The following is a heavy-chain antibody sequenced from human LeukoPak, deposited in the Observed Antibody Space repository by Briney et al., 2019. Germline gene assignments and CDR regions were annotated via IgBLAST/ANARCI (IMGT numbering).Heavy chain of an antibody. Sequence: SETLSLTCTVSGGSISSGSYYWSWIRQPAGKGLEWIGRIYTSGSTNYNPSLKSRVTVSVDTSKNQFSLQLSSVTAADTAVYYCAREMGAEGFDYWGQGTLVTVSS. CDR3: AREMGAEGFDY. J-gene: IGHJ4*02. D-gene: IGHD3-16*01. CDR2: IYTSGST. V-gene: IGHV4-61*02. CDR1: GGSISSGSYY.